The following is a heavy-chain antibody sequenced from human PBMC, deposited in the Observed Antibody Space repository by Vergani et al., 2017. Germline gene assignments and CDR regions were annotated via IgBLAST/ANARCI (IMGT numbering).Heavy chain of an antibody. CDR3: ARHTTYTDS. V-gene: IGHV5-51*01. CDR2: IYPADSDT. CDR1: EYSFGNYW. D-gene: IGHD1-1*01. J-gene: IGHJ4*02. Sequence: EVELVPSGPELRKPGESLKISCKGSEYSFGNYWIGWVRQMPGKGLEWMGIIYPADSDTRYSPSFQGQVTISADKSISTACLQWDSLKASDTALYYCARHTTYTDSWGQGTLVIVSS.